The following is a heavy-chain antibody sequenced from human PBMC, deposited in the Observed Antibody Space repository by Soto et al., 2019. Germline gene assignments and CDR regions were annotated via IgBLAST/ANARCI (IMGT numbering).Heavy chain of an antibody. D-gene: IGHD2-15*01. CDR1: GGSFNDHY. J-gene: IGHJ3*02. CDR2: TTHSGRT. V-gene: IGHV4-34*01. Sequence: SEPLSLTCAVYGGSFNDHYWSWIRQPPGKGLELIGETTHSGRTTYDPSLKSRLSILVDTSKNQFSLKLSSVTAADTAVYYCARTLGYCSGGSCYHDAFDIWGQGTMVT. CDR3: ARTLGYCSGGSCYHDAFDI.